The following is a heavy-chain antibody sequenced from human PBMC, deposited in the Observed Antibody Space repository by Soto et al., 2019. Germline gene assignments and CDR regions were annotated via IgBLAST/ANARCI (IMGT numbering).Heavy chain of an antibody. CDR1: GGTFSSYA. Sequence: QVQLVQSGAEVKKPGSSVKVSCKASGGTFSSYAISWVRQAPGQGLEWMGGIIPIFGTANYAQKFQGRVTITADESTSTAYMELSSLRSEDTAVYYCARDGDTAMADIKYYYYGMDVWGQETTVTVSS. CDR2: IIPIFGTA. J-gene: IGHJ6*02. D-gene: IGHD5-18*01. V-gene: IGHV1-69*01. CDR3: ARDGDTAMADIKYYYYGMDV.